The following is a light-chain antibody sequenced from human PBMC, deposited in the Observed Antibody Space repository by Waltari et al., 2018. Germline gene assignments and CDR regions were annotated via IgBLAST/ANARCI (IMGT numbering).Light chain of an antibody. CDR2: AAS. CDR3: QQFGDSLT. CDR1: QVISSRY. J-gene: IGKJ4*01. Sequence: DIVLTQSPGTLSLSSGDRATLSCGASQVISSRYLAWYQQKPGQAPRLLIYAASTRATGIPDRFSGSGSGTDFTLTITRLEPEDFAVYYCQQFGDSLTFGGGTKLEI. V-gene: IGKV3-20*01.